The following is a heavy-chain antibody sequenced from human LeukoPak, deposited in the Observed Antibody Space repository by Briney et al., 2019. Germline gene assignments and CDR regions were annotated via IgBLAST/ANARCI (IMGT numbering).Heavy chain of an antibody. D-gene: IGHD1-26*01. CDR1: GFTFSSYW. CDR2: IKQDGSEK. V-gene: IGHV3-7*01. Sequence: PGGSLRLSCAASGFTFSSYWMSWVRQAPGKGLEWVANIKQDGSEKYYVDSVKGRFTISRDNAKNSLYLQMNSPRAEDTAVYYCASLLSGSNQINDYWGQGTLVTVSS. CDR3: ASLLSGSNQINDY. J-gene: IGHJ4*02.